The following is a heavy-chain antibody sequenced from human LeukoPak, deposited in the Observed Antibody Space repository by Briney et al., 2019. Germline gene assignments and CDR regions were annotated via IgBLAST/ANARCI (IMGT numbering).Heavy chain of an antibody. CDR1: GFTVSSNY. Sequence: QAGGSLRLSCAASGFTVSSNYMSWVRQAPGKGLEWGSVIYSGGSTYYADSVKGRFTISRHNSKNTLYLQMNSLRAEDTAVYYCARGDVEMATILAYWGQGTLVTVSS. J-gene: IGHJ4*02. D-gene: IGHD5-24*01. V-gene: IGHV3-53*04. CDR3: ARGDVEMATILAY. CDR2: IYSGGST.